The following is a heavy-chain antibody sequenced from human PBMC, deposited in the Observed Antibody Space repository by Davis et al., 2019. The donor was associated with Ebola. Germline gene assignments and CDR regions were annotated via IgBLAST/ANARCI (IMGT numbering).Heavy chain of an antibody. J-gene: IGHJ4*02. Sequence: SETLSLTCTVSGGSISSYYWSWIRQPPGKGLEWIGYIYYSGSTNYNPSLKSRVTISVDTSKNQFSLKLSSVTAADTAVYYCARAAVDTAMVRLGLYFDYWGQGTLVTVSS. CDR2: IYYSGST. V-gene: IGHV4-59*01. CDR1: GGSISSYY. CDR3: ARAAVDTAMVRLGLYFDY. D-gene: IGHD5-18*01.